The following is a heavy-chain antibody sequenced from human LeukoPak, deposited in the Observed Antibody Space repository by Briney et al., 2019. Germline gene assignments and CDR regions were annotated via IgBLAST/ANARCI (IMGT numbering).Heavy chain of an antibody. CDR3: ARGPYSSSSLRNFDY. Sequence: PGGSLRLSCAASGFTFSNYAMSWVRQAPGKGLEWVAYIKKTGSETYYVDSVKGRFTITRDNTRNSLFLQMYSLRAEDTAVYYCARGPYSSSSLRNFDYWGQGTLVTVSS. D-gene: IGHD6-13*01. J-gene: IGHJ4*02. V-gene: IGHV3-7*01. CDR1: GFTFSNYA. CDR2: IKKTGSET.